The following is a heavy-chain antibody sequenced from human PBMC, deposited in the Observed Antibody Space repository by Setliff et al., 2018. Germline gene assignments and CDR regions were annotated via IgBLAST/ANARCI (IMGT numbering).Heavy chain of an antibody. V-gene: IGHV1-69*13. CDR3: ATLWGGMDV. CDR1: GDTFSTNV. Sequence: SVKVSCKASGDTFSTNVLSWVRQAPGQGLEWMGGIIPVFGTPNYAQKFQGRVTITADESTSTAYMELSSLRSDDTAVYYCATLWGGMDVWGQGTTVTVSS. D-gene: IGHD3-16*01. CDR2: IIPVFGTP. J-gene: IGHJ6*02.